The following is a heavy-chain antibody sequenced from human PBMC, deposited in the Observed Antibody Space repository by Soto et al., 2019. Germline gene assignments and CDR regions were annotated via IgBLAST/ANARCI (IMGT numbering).Heavy chain of an antibody. J-gene: IGHJ6*02. V-gene: IGHV3-15*01. CDR1: GFTFSNAW. CDR2: IKGEADGGTT. D-gene: IGHD3-16*01. CDR3: TTARWVSYGMDV. Sequence: GGSLRLSCAASGFTFSNAWMSWVRQAPGKGLEWVGRIKGEADGGTTDCAAPVKGRFTISRDDSKNTLYLQMNSLKTEDTAVYYCTTARWVSYGMDVWGQGTTVTVSS.